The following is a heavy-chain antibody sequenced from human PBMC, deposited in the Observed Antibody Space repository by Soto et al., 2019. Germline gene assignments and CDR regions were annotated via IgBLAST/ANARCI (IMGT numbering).Heavy chain of an antibody. J-gene: IGHJ3*02. CDR1: GGSFSGYY. Sequence: QVQLQQWGAGLLKPSETLSLTCAVYGGSFSGYYWSWIRQPPGKGLEWIGEINHSGSTNYNPSLKGHVTISVATSNNQFSLKLSSVTAADTAVYYCAGRREMVRGVKAFGAFDIWGQGTMVTVSS. V-gene: IGHV4-34*01. CDR3: AGRREMVRGVKAFGAFDI. D-gene: IGHD3-10*01. CDR2: INHSGST.